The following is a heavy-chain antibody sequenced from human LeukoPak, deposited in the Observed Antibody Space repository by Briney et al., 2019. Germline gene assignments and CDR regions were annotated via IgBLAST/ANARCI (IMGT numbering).Heavy chain of an antibody. CDR2: ISVYNGNT. Sequence: GASVTVTCKGSGYTFTSYGISLVWQAPGPGLEWMGWISVYNGNTNYAKKLQGRVTMTPDTSTRTAYMKLRSLRSEDTAVYYCAGDLVVVVPAAMTLGGWFDPWGQGTLVTVSS. CDR1: GYTFTSYG. CDR3: AGDLVVVVPAAMTLGGWFDP. D-gene: IGHD2-2*01. J-gene: IGHJ5*02. V-gene: IGHV1-18*01.